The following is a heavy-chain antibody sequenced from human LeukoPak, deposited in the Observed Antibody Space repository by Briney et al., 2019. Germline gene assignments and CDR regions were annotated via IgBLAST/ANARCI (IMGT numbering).Heavy chain of an antibody. J-gene: IGHJ4*02. CDR3: AGRRVLDASFDY. CDR2: IYSGDNT. D-gene: IGHD3-16*01. CDR1: GFTVSNNY. Sequence: PGGSLRLSCAASGFTVSNNYMSWVRQAPGKGLEWVSGIYSGDNTYYVESVKGRFTISRDNSKNTLFLQMNRLRAEDTAVYYCAGRRVLDASFDYWGQGTLVTVSS. V-gene: IGHV3-66*02.